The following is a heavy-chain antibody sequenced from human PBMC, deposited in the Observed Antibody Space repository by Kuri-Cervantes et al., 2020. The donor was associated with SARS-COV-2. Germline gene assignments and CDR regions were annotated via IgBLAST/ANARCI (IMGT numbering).Heavy chain of an antibody. Sequence: SVKVTCKASGYTFTGYYMHWVRQSPGQGLEWMGRTIPLFGTTIYAQKFRGRVTLTADKSTNTAYMELSSLRSEDTAIYYCARPYCTTTTCYDGTFDSWGQGTLVTVSS. J-gene: IGHJ4*02. V-gene: IGHV1-69*06. CDR1: GYTFTGYY. D-gene: IGHD2-2*01. CDR2: TIPLFGTT. CDR3: ARPYCTTTTCYDGTFDS.